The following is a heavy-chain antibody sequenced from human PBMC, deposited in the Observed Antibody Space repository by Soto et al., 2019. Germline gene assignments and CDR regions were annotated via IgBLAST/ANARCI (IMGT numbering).Heavy chain of an antibody. CDR3: ASGWIHLWA. CDR1: GDSIRGAEYS. CDR2: IYHSGIT. Sequence: PSETLSLTCTVSGDSIRGAEYSWSWIRQPPGKGLEWIGYIYHSGITFYNPSLESRVTISVDTSKNNFSLKLSSVTAADTAVYYCASGWIHLWAWGQGTLVTVSS. D-gene: IGHD5-18*01. J-gene: IGHJ5*02. V-gene: IGHV4-30-4*01.